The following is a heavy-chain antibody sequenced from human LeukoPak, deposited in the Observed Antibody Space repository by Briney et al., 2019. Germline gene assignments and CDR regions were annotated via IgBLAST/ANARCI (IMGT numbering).Heavy chain of an antibody. J-gene: IGHJ4*02. CDR2: ISWNSGRI. D-gene: IGHD3-9*01. CDR1: GFTFDDYA. Sequence: GGSLRLSCAASGFTFDDYAMHWVRQAPGKGLEWVSVISWNSGRIGYADSVKGRFTISRDNAKNTLYLQMNSLRAEDTAVYYCARDEYDILTDYDYWGQGILVTVSS. CDR3: ARDEYDILTDYDY. V-gene: IGHV3-9*01.